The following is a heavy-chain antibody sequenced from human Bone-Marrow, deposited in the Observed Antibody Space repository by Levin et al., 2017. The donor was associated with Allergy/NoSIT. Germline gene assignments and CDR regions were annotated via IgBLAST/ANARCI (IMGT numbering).Heavy chain of an antibody. D-gene: IGHD6-19*01. CDR1: GDSVSSDSAA. CDR3: AREQPSGWPYNWFDP. V-gene: IGHV6-1*01. Sequence: SETLSLTCAISGDSVSSDSAAWNWIRQSPSRGLEWLGRTYYRTKWFKDYAVSVKSRITINPETSKNQFSLHLNSVTPEDTAVYYCAREQPSGWPYNWFDPWGQGTLVTVSS. J-gene: IGHJ5*02. CDR2: TYYRTKWFK.